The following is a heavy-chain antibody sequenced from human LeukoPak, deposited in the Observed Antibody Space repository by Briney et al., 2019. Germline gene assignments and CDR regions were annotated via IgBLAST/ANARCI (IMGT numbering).Heavy chain of an antibody. CDR3: ARGYSSGWGH. J-gene: IGHJ1*01. D-gene: IGHD6-19*01. Sequence: SVKVSCKASGGTFSSYAISRVRQTPGQGLEWMGGIIPIFGTANYAQKFQGRVTITADKSTSTAYMELSSLRSEDTAVYYCARGYSSGWGHWGQGTLVTVSS. CDR1: GGTFSSYA. CDR2: IIPIFGTA. V-gene: IGHV1-69*06.